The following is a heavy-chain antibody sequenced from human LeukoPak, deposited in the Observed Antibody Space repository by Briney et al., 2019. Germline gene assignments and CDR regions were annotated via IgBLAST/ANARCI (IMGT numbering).Heavy chain of an antibody. D-gene: IGHD2-2*02. V-gene: IGHV1-69*05. CDR2: IIPIFGTA. CDR3: ARGGDIVVVPAAIEGWFDP. CDR1: GGTFSSNA. J-gene: IGHJ5*02. Sequence: ASVKVSCKASGGTFSSNAISWVRQAPGQGLEWMGRIIPIFGTANYAQKFQGRVTITTDESTSTGYMELSSLRSEDTAVYYCARGGDIVVVPAAIEGWFDPWGQGTLVTVSS.